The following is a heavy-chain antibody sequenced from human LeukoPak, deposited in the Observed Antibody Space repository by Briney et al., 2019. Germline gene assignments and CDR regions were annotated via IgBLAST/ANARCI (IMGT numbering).Heavy chain of an antibody. CDR3: ARRPLGYCSGGSCYKPEVDY. V-gene: IGHV4-34*01. J-gene: IGHJ4*02. CDR1: GGSFSGYY. CDR2: INHSGST. D-gene: IGHD2-15*01. Sequence: TSETLSLTCAVYGGSFSGYYWSWIRQPPGKGLEWIGEINHSGSTNYNPSLKSRVTISVDTSKNQFSLKPSSVTAADTAVYYCARRPLGYCSGGSCYKPEVDYWGQGTLVTVSS.